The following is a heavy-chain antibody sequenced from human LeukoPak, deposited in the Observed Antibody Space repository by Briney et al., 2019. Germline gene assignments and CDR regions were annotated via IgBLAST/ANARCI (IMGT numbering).Heavy chain of an antibody. D-gene: IGHD5-12*01. CDR1: GGSIRSYY. CDR3: ARGYSGYDHTFDY. J-gene: IGHJ4*02. Sequence: SETLSLTXTVSGGSIRSYYWSWIRQPPGKGLEWIGYIYYSGSTNYNPSLESRVTISVDTSKNQFSLKLSSVTAADTAVYYCARGYSGYDHTFDYWGQGTLVTVSS. V-gene: IGHV4-59*01. CDR2: IYYSGST.